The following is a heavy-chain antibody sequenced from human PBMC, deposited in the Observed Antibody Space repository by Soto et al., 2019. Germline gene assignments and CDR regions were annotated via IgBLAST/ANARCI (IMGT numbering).Heavy chain of an antibody. V-gene: IGHV3-33*01. Sequence: ESVGGVVQPGRSLRLSCAASGFTFSSYGMHWVRQAPGKGLEWVAVIWYDGSNKYYADSVKGRFTISRDNSKNTLYLQMNSLRAEDTAVYYCASSRDGYNSGIDYWGQGTLVTVSS. J-gene: IGHJ4*02. CDR1: GFTFSSYG. CDR3: ASSRDGYNSGIDY. CDR2: IWYDGSNK. D-gene: IGHD5-12*01.